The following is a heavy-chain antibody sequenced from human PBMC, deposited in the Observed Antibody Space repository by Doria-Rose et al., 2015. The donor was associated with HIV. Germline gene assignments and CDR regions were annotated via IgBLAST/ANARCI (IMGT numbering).Heavy chain of an antibody. CDR2: IISDDER. D-gene: IGHD6-13*01. CDR1: GISLSSPGMG. CDR3: ARIKSSRWYHKYYFDF. Sequence: QVTLKEFGPVLVKPTETLTLTCTVSGISLSSPGMGVSWIRQPPGKDLEWLANIISDDERSYTTSLKSKLTNSRGTSKSQVVLTMTDMDPVDTATYYCARIKSSRWYHKYYFDFWGQGTLVIVSA. J-gene: IGHJ4*02. V-gene: IGHV2-26*01.